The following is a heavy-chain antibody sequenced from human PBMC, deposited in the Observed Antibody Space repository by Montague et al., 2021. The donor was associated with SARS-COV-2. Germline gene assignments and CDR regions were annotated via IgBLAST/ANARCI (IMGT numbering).Heavy chain of an antibody. V-gene: IGHV4-34*01. Sequence: SETLSLTCAVYGGSFSGYYWSWIRQPPGKGLEWIGEINHSGSTNYNPSLKSRVTISVDTSKNQFSLKLSSVTAADTAVYYCARGTFLRFLELPMSFKIAGWFDLWGQGTLVTVSS. CDR3: ARGTFLRFLELPMSFKIAGWFDL. J-gene: IGHJ5*02. CDR1: GGSFSGYY. CDR2: INHSGST. D-gene: IGHD3-3*01.